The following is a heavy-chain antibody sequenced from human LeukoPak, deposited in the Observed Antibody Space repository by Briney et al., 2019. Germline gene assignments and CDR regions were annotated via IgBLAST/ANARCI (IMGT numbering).Heavy chain of an antibody. CDR3: ARDRGYYDSSGSRNWYFDL. J-gene: IGHJ2*01. V-gene: IGHV4-59*01. CDR2: IYYSGST. Sequence: KPSETLSLTCAVYGGSFSGYYWSWIRQPPGKGLEWIGYIYYSGSTNYNPSLKSRVTISVDTSKNQFSLKLSSVTAADTAVYYCARDRGYYDSSGSRNWYFDLWGRGTLVTVSS. CDR1: GGSFSGYY. D-gene: IGHD3-22*01.